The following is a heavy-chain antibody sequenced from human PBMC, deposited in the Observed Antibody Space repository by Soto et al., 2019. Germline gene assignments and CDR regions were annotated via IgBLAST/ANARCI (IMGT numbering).Heavy chain of an antibody. CDR2: IYHSGTT. Sequence: QVQLQESGPGLVKPSGTLSLTCAVSGGSISTNWWSWVRQPPGKGLEWIGEIYHSGTTKYNPSLWSRVTISLDKSENQFSLNLNSVTAADTASYYCARHIAVPRTRGFDDWGQGILVSVSS. V-gene: IGHV4-4*02. CDR3: ARHIAVPRTRGFDD. D-gene: IGHD6-19*01. CDR1: GGSISTNW. J-gene: IGHJ4*02.